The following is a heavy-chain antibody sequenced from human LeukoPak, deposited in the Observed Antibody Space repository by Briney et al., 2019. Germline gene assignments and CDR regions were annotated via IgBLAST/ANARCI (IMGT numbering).Heavy chain of an antibody. CDR2: ISYDGSNK. Sequence: GGSLRLSCAASGFTFSSYAMPWVRQAPGKGLEWVAVISYDGSNKYYADSVKGRFTISRDNSKNTLYLQMNSLRAEDTAVYYCARYHAGAKANAFDIWGQGTMVTVSS. J-gene: IGHJ3*02. CDR1: GFTFSSYA. CDR3: ARYHAGAKANAFDI. D-gene: IGHD1-26*01. V-gene: IGHV3-30-3*01.